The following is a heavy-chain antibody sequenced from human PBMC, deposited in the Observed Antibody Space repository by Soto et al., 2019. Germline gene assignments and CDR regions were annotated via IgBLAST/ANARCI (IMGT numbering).Heavy chain of an antibody. D-gene: IGHD3-10*01. CDR3: ANLASGSDAFDI. Sequence: QLHLVQSGAEVKKTGSSVQISSKASGYTFTYRHLHWVRQAPGQALEWMGWITPFNGNTYYAQKLQGTVNINRDASKSTVFLDLRSLRSEDTAVYCCANLASGSDAFDIWGPGTMVTVSS. J-gene: IGHJ3*02. CDR2: ITPFNGNT. V-gene: IGHV1-45*02. CDR1: GYTFTYRH.